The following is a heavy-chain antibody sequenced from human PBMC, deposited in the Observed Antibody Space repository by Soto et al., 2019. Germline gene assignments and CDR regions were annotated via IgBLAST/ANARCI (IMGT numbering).Heavy chain of an antibody. CDR3: ATDKRGSGMFGMDV. Sequence: EVQLVESGGGLVQPGGSLRLSCAASGFTVSSNYMSWVRQAPGKGLEWVSVIYSGGSTYYADSVKGRFTISRDNSKNTLYLQMNSLRAEDTALYYCATDKRGSGMFGMDVWGQGTTVTVSS. CDR2: IYSGGST. J-gene: IGHJ6*02. CDR1: GFTVSSNY. V-gene: IGHV3-66*01. D-gene: IGHD3-10*01.